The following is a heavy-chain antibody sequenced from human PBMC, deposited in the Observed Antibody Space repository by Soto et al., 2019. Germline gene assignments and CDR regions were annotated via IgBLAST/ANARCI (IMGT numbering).Heavy chain of an antibody. CDR3: ARSSGYRSSRFDY. V-gene: IGHV4-59*01. J-gene: IGHJ4*02. CDR2: IYYSGST. D-gene: IGHD6-13*01. CDR1: GGSISSYY. Sequence: SETLSLTCTVSGGSISSYYWSWIRQPPGKGLEWIGYIYYSGSTNYNPSLKSRVTISVDTSKNQFSLKLSSVTAADTAVYYCARSSGYRSSRFDYWGQGILVTVSS.